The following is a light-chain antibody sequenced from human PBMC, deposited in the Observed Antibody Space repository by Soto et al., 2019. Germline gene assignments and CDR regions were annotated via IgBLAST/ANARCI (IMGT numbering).Light chain of an antibody. CDR3: QHRSNWPPIT. CDR1: QSVYIY. CDR2: DSS. J-gene: IGKJ5*01. V-gene: IGKV3-11*01. Sequence: EIVLTQSPATLSLSPGERATLSCRSSQSVYIYLAWYQQKSGQAPRLLIHDSSNRAAGIPARFSARWYGTDFTLFISNLEPEDSAVYYCQHRSNWPPITFGQRTRLESK.